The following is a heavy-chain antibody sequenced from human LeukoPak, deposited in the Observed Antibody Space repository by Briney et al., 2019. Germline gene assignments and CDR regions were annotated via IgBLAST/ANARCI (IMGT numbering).Heavy chain of an antibody. Sequence: GASVKVSCKASGGTFSSYAISWVRQAPGQGLEWMGRIIPILGRANYAQKFQGRVTITADKSTSTAYMELSSLRSEDTAVYYCARDKEEVATMIVNWFDPWGQGTLVTVSS. CDR3: ARDKEEVATMIVNWFDP. CDR1: GGTFSSYA. CDR2: IIPILGRA. J-gene: IGHJ5*02. V-gene: IGHV1-69*04. D-gene: IGHD3-22*01.